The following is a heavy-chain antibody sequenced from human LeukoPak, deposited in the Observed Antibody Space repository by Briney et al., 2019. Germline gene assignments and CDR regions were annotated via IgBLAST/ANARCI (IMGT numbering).Heavy chain of an antibody. CDR3: ARPYGEVRDV. CDR2: ISDSGGTT. V-gene: IGHV3-23*01. D-gene: IGHD4-17*01. J-gene: IGHJ6*04. Sequence: GGSLRLSCAASGFTFSNYAMSWVRQAPGEGLEWVSGISDSGGTTYCADSVKGRFTISRDNAKNSLYLQMNSLRAEDTAVYYCARPYGEVRDVWGKGTTVTVSS. CDR1: GFTFSNYA.